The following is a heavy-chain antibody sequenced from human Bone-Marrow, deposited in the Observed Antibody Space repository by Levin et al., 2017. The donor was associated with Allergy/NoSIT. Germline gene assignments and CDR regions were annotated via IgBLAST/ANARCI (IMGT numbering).Heavy chain of an antibody. D-gene: IGHD1-14*01. V-gene: IGHV4-39*07. J-gene: IGHJ4*02. CDR2: IFYSGRT. CDR1: GGSISSSSFY. CDR3: AREGTPQSWDY. Sequence: SETLSLTCAVSGGSISSSSFYWGWIRQPPGKGLEWIGNIFYSGRTYYNPSLKSRVSISVDTSKNQFSLKLGSVTAADTAIYYCAREGTPQSWDYWGQGTLVSVSS.